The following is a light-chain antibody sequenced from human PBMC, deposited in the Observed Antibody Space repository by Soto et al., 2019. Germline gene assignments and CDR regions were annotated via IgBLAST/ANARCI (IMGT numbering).Light chain of an antibody. CDR3: QQRSNWPGT. CDR1: QSVSSY. V-gene: IGKV3-11*01. J-gene: IGKJ2*01. Sequence: EIVLTQSPATLSLSPGERATLSCRASQSVSSYLDWYQQKPGQAPRLLIYDASNRATGIPARFSGSGSGTDVTLTISSLEPQDFAVYYCQQRSNWPGTFGQGTKLEIK. CDR2: DAS.